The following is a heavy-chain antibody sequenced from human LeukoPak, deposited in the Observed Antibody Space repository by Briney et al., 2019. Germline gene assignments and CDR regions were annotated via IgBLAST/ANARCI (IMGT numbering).Heavy chain of an antibody. V-gene: IGHV3-30*18. CDR2: ISYDGSNK. Sequence: PGRSLRLSCAASGFTFSSYGMHWVRQAPGKGLEWVAVISYDGSNKYYADSVKGRFTISRDNSKNTLYLQMNSLRAEDTAVYYCAKGFFIYSSSWIEYFQHWGQGTLVTVSS. CDR1: GFTFSSYG. D-gene: IGHD6-13*01. CDR3: AKGFFIYSSSWIEYFQH. J-gene: IGHJ1*01.